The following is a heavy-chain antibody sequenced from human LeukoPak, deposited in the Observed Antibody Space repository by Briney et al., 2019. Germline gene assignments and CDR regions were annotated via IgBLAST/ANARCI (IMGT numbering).Heavy chain of an antibody. D-gene: IGHD1-26*01. V-gene: IGHV3-23*01. J-gene: IGHJ5*02. CDR1: GFTFSSYA. CDR2: ISGSGGST. Sequence: PGGSLRLSCAASGFTFSSYAMSWVRQAPGKGLEWVSAISGSGGSTYYADSVKGRFTISRDNSKNTLYLQMNSLRAEDTAVYYCARVVGATPNSRFDPWGQGTLVTVSS. CDR3: ARVVGATPNSRFDP.